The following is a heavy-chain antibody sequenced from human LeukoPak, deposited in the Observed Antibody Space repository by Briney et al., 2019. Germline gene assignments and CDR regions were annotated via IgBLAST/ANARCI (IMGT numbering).Heavy chain of an antibody. CDR3: ARVGYSYGPDY. Sequence: PGTSLRLSCAASGFTFSNYAMHWVRQAPGKGLEYVSAISSNGGSTYYANSVKGRFTISRDNSKNTLYLQMGSLRAEDMAVYYCARVGYSYGPDYWGQGTLVTVSS. CDR2: ISSNGGST. CDR1: GFTFSNYA. D-gene: IGHD5-18*01. V-gene: IGHV3-64*01. J-gene: IGHJ4*02.